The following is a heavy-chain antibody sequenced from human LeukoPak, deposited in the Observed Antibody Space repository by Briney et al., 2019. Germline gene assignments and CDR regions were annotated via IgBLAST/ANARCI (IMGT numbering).Heavy chain of an antibody. Sequence: GGSLRLSCAASGFTFSSYWMHWVRQAPGKGLVWVSRINSDGSSTSYADSVKGRFTISRDNAKNTLYLQMNSLRAEDTAVYYCARGWFGSRNMDVWGQGTTVTVSS. CDR2: INSDGSST. V-gene: IGHV3-74*01. CDR3: ARGWFGSRNMDV. D-gene: IGHD3-10*01. CDR1: GFTFSSYW. J-gene: IGHJ6*02.